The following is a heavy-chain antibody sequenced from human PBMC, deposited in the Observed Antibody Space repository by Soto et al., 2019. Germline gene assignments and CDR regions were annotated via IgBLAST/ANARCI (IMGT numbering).Heavy chain of an antibody. Sequence: GGSLRLSCAASGFTFSSYVMHWVRQAPGKGLEWVAVISYDGSNKYYADSVKGRFTISRDNSKNTLYLQMNSLRAEDTAVYYCAKERSDNDYYYYGMDVWGQGTTVTVSS. J-gene: IGHJ6*02. CDR2: ISYDGSNK. CDR1: GFTFSSYV. D-gene: IGHD3-3*01. V-gene: IGHV3-30*18. CDR3: AKERSDNDYYYYGMDV.